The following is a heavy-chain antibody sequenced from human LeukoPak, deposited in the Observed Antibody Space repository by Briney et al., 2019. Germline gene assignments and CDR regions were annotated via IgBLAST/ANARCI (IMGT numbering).Heavy chain of an antibody. J-gene: IGHJ4*02. CDR1: GGSFSGYY. D-gene: IGHD3-10*01. CDR3: ARGALWFGEFYRYFDY. CDR2: INHSGST. V-gene: IGHV4-34*01. Sequence: PSQTLSLTCAVYGGSFSGYYWSWIRQPPGKGLEWIGEINHSGSTNYNPSLKSRVTISVDTSKNQFSLKLSSVTAADTAVYYCARGALWFGEFYRYFDYWGQGTLVTVSS.